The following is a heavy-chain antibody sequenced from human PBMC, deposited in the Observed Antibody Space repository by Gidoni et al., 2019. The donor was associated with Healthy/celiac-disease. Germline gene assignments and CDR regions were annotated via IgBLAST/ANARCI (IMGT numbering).Heavy chain of an antibody. J-gene: IGHJ4*02. V-gene: IGHV3-21*01. CDR2: ISSSSSYI. CDR3: ARGLRNFDY. Sequence: EVQLVASGGGLVKPGGSLRLSCSPSGFTFSSYSMNWVRQAPGKGLEWVSSISSSSSYIYYADSVKGRFTISRDNAKNSLYLQMNSLRAEDTAVYYCARGLRNFDYWGQGTLVTVSS. CDR1: GFTFSSYS. D-gene: IGHD2-15*01.